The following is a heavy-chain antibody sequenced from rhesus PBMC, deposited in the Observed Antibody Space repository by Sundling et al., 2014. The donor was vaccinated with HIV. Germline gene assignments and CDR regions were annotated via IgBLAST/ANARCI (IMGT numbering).Heavy chain of an antibody. CDR1: SGSISSSNW. J-gene: IGHJ6*01. CDR2: VTGNSGST. V-gene: IGHV4-65*01. CDR3: AITTEEGYGLDS. Sequence: QVQLQESGPGLVKPSETLSLTCAVSSGSISSSNWWTWIRQPPGKGLEWVGEVTGNSGSTNYNPSLKSRVTISTDTAKNQFSLNLSSVTAADTAVYYCAITTEEGYGLDSWGQGVVVTVSS. D-gene: IGHD3-9*01.